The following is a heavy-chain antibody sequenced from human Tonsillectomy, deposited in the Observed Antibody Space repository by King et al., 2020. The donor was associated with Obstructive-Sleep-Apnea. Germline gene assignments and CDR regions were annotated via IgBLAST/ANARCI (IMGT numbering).Heavy chain of an antibody. CDR2: RSYDGSNK. J-gene: IGHJ4*02. CDR1: GFTFSTNV. Sequence: VQLVESGGGVVQPGRSLRLSCAASGFTFSTNVMHWVRQAPGKGLEWVAVRSYDGSNKYYADSVKGRFTISRDNSKNTLYLQMNSLRPEDTAVYYCARDLLLWFGDETPNYFDYWGQGTLVTVSS. V-gene: IGHV3-30*04. D-gene: IGHD3-10*01. CDR3: ARDLLLWFGDETPNYFDY.